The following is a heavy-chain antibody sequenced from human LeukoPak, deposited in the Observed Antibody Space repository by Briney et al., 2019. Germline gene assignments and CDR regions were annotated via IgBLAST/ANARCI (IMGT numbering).Heavy chain of an antibody. D-gene: IGHD3-22*01. CDR1: GLTFSTRV. Sequence: GGSLRLSCTASGLTFSTRVMHWVRQAPGEGLEWVALVSHIESHNKQYADSMKGQFTISRDNSKSTLYLQMDSLSAADTALYFCATEGDSSGHAGAFDIWGQGTMVTVSS. CDR3: ATEGDSSGHAGAFDI. J-gene: IGHJ3*02. CDR2: VSHIESHNK. V-gene: IGHV3-30-3*01.